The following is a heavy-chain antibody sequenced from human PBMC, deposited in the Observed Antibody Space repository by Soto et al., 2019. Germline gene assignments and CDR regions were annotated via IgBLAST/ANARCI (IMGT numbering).Heavy chain of an antibody. V-gene: IGHV1-69*13. D-gene: IGHD6-13*01. J-gene: IGHJ1*01. Sequence: ASVKVSCKASGGTFSSYAISWVRQAPGQGLEWMGGIIPIFGTANYAQKFQGRVTITADESTSTAYMELSSLRSEDTAVYYCATLIAAAGAEYFQHWGQGTLVTVSS. CDR3: ATLIAAAGAEYFQH. CDR2: IIPIFGTA. CDR1: GGTFSSYA.